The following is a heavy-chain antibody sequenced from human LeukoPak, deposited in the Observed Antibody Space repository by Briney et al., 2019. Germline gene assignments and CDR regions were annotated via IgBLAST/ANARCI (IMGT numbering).Heavy chain of an antibody. D-gene: IGHD6-13*01. CDR1: GYTFTGYY. J-gene: IGHJ4*02. V-gene: IGHV1-2*02. Sequence: GASVKVSCKASGYTFTGYYMHWVRQAPGQGLEWMGWINPNSGGTNYAQKFQGRVTMTRDTSISTAYMELSRLRSDDTAVYYCARDRARTAAAGTGRSSFGYWGQGTLVTVSS. CDR2: INPNSGGT. CDR3: ARDRARTAAAGTGRSSFGY.